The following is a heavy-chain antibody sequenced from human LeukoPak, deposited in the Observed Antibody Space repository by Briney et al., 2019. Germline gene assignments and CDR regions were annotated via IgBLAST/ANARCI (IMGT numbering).Heavy chain of an antibody. CDR3: VRGLSNWEGFDP. J-gene: IGHJ5*02. D-gene: IGHD1-1*01. CDR2: INPSGGT. Sequence: PSETLTLTCAVFDGTFSGYYWTWIRQPPGKGLEWIGEINPSGGTTYKPSPKNRLAITADTSQNQFSLRLSSVAAADTAVYYCVRGLSNWEGFDPWGQGTLVTVSS. CDR1: DGTFSGYY. V-gene: IGHV4-34*01.